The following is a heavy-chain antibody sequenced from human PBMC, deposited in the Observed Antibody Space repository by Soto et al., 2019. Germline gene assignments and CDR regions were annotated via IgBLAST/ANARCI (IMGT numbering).Heavy chain of an antibody. Sequence: SVKVSCKASGGTFSSYAISWVRQAPGQGLEWMGGIIPIFGTANYAQKFQGRVTITADESTSTAYMELSSLRSEDTAVYYCARASPGSVSSSWYSGAEYFQHWGQGTLVTVSS. CDR1: GGTFSSYA. D-gene: IGHD6-13*01. CDR3: ARASPGSVSSSWYSGAEYFQH. J-gene: IGHJ1*01. V-gene: IGHV1-69*13. CDR2: IIPIFGTA.